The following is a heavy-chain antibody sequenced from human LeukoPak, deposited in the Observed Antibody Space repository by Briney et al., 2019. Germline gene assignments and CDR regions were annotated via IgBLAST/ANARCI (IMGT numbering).Heavy chain of an antibody. J-gene: IGHJ3*02. D-gene: IGHD3-22*01. CDR2: ISYDGSNK. CDR1: RFTFSSYA. V-gene: IGHV3-30-3*01. Sequence: GGSLRLSCAASRFTFSSYAMHWVRQAPGKGLEWVAVISYDGSNKYYADSVKGRFTISRDNSKNTLYLQMNSLRAEDTAVYYCARSGYYYDSSGLHRDAFDIWGQGTMVTVSS. CDR3: ARSGYYYDSSGLHRDAFDI.